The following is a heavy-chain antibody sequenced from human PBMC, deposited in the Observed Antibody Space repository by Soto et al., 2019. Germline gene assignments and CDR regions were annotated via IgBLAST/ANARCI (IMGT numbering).Heavy chain of an antibody. J-gene: IGHJ5*02. Sequence: QLQLQESGPRLVKPSETLSLTCTVSGGSISSSSYYWGWIRQPPGKGLEWIGSIYYSGSTYYNPSLKSRVTISVDTSKNQFSLQLSSVTAADTAVYYCARQLIVVVVATNNWFDPWGQGTLVTVSS. D-gene: IGHD2-15*01. CDR1: GGSISSSSYY. CDR2: IYYSGST. V-gene: IGHV4-39*01. CDR3: ARQLIVVVVATNNWFDP.